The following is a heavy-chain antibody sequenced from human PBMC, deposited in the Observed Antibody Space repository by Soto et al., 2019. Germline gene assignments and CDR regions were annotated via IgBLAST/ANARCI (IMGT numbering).Heavy chain of an antibody. CDR1: GFTFSSYG. J-gene: IGHJ6*02. CDR3: ARDMCQSGYERPYYYYGMDV. Sequence: PGGSLRLSCAASGFTFSSYGMHWVRQAPGKGLEWVAVIWYDGSNKYYAESVKGRFTISRDNSKNTLYLQMNSLRAEDTAVYYCARDMCQSGYERPYYYYGMDVWGQGTTVTVSS. CDR2: IWYDGSNK. V-gene: IGHV3-33*01. D-gene: IGHD5-12*01.